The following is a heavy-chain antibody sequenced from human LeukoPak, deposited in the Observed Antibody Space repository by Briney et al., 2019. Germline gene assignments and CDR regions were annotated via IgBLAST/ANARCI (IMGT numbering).Heavy chain of an antibody. D-gene: IGHD3-3*01. Sequence: SETLSLTCAVSGGSISGYYWSWIRQPPGKGLEWIGYIYDSGSTNYNPSLKSRVTISVDTSKDQFSLKLNSVTAADTAVYYCARVGGTNFYYYGLDVWGQGTTVTVSS. V-gene: IGHV4-59*01. J-gene: IGHJ6*02. CDR2: IYDSGST. CDR3: ARVGGTNFYYYGLDV. CDR1: GGSISGYY.